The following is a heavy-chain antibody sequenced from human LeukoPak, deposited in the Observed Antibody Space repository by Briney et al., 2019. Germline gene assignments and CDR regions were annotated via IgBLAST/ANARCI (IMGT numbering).Heavy chain of an antibody. J-gene: IGHJ4*02. CDR2: IYSGGST. Sequence: GGSLRLSCAASGFTVSSNYMSWVRQAPGKGLEWVSAIYSGGSTYYADSVKGRFTISRDNSKNTLYLQMNSLRAEDTAVYYCAIGGGPRVHYFDYWGQGTLVTVSS. CDR1: GFTVSSNY. V-gene: IGHV3-53*01. CDR3: AIGGGPRVHYFDY. D-gene: IGHD3-16*01.